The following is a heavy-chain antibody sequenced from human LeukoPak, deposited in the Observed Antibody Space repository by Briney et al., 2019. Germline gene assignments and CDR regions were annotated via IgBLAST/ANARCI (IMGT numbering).Heavy chain of an antibody. CDR2: ISYDGSNK. J-gene: IGHJ4*02. CDR3: ARRWSHIDY. D-gene: IGHD4-23*01. Sequence: PGRSLRLSCTASKFTFSNYGMHWVRQAPGKGLEWVAVISYDGSNKYYADSVKGRFTISRDNSKNTLYLHMNSLRPEDTAVFYCARRWSHIDYWGQGTLVTVSS. V-gene: IGHV3-30*03. CDR1: KFTFSNYG.